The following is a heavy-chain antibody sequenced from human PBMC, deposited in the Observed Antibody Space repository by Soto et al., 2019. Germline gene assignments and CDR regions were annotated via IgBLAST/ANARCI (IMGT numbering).Heavy chain of an antibody. V-gene: IGHV1-2*04. CDR1: GYTFTGYY. Sequence: GASVKVSCKASGYTFTGYYMHWVRQAPGQGLEWMGWINPNSGGTNYAQKFQGWVTMTRDTSISTAYMELSRLRSDDTAVYYCARGTTTVTTNYYMDVWGKGTTVTVSS. D-gene: IGHD4-17*01. J-gene: IGHJ6*03. CDR3: ARGTTTVTTNYYMDV. CDR2: INPNSGGT.